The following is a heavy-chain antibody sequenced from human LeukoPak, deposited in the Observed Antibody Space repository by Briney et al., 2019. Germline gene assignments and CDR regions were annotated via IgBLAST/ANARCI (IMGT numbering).Heavy chain of an antibody. J-gene: IGHJ6*02. CDR1: GGSFSGYY. Sequence: SETLSLTCAVYGGSFSGYYWSWIRQPPGKGLEWIGEINHSGSTNYNPSLKSRVTISVDTSKNQFSLKLSSVTAADTAVYYCARVIAVVRGGGLSYYYAMDVWGQGTTVTVSS. CDR2: INHSGST. D-gene: IGHD3-10*01. V-gene: IGHV4-34*01. CDR3: ARVIAVVRGGGLSYYYAMDV.